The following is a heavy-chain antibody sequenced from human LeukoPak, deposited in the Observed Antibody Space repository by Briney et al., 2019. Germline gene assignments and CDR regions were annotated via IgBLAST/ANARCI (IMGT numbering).Heavy chain of an antibody. CDR1: GYTFTGYY. Sequence: GASVKVSCKAPGYTFTGYYIHWVRQAPGQGLEWMGRIIPILGIANYAQKFQGRVTITADKSTSTAYMELSSLRSEDTAVYYCARASYGVTTGGFDYWGQGTLVTVSS. CDR3: ARASYGVTTGGFDY. J-gene: IGHJ4*02. V-gene: IGHV1-69*04. CDR2: IIPILGIA. D-gene: IGHD2-21*02.